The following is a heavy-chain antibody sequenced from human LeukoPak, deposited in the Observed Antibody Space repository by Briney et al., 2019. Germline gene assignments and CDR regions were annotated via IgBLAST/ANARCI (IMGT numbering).Heavy chain of an antibody. CDR3: ARGYYYDSSGYGY. V-gene: IGHV3-48*04. CDR2: ISSSSSTI. J-gene: IGHJ4*02. CDR1: GFTFSSYS. Sequence: GGSLRLSCAASGFTFSSYSMNWVRQAPGKGLEWVSYISSSSSTIYYADSVKGRFTISRDNAKNSLYLQMNSLRAEDTAVYYCARGYYYDSSGYGYWGQGTLVTVSS. D-gene: IGHD3-22*01.